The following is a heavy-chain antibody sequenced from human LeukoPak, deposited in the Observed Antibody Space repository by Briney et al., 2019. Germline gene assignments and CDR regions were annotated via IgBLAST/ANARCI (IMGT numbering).Heavy chain of an antibody. J-gene: IGHJ4*02. CDR2: INTGNGNT. D-gene: IGHD4-11*01. CDR3: ARGGSRMTTFYIIDY. Sequence: ASVKVSCKASGYTLTSYAIHWVRQAPGQRPEWMGWINTGNGNTKYSQKFQGRVTITRDTSANTAYMELSSLRFEDTAVYYCARGGSRMTTFYIIDYWGQGTLVSVST. V-gene: IGHV1-3*04. CDR1: GYTLTSYA.